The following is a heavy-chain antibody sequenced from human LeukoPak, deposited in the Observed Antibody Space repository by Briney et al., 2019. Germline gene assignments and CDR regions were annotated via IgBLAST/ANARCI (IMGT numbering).Heavy chain of an antibody. V-gene: IGHV3-48*03. CDR1: GFTFSNYE. Sequence: GGSLRLSCAASGFTFSNYEFNWVRQASGKGLEWVSYISSRGRNIYYADSVRGRFTISRDNAKNSLHLQMNSLRAEDTAVYYCARDLVQLWSKDYWGQGTLVTVSS. CDR3: ARDLVQLWSKDY. J-gene: IGHJ4*02. CDR2: ISSRGRNI. D-gene: IGHD5-18*01.